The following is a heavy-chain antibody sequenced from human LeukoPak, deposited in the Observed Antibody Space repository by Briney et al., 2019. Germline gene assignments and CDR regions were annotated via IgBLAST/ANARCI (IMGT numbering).Heavy chain of an antibody. J-gene: IGHJ4*02. Sequence: SETLSLTCTVSSGSISSGSYYWSWIRQPAGNGLEWIGRIYTSGSTNYNPPLKSRVTISVDTSKNQFSLKLSSVTAADTAVYSCARGNSNYVFDYWGQGTLVTVSS. CDR2: IYTSGST. D-gene: IGHD4-11*01. V-gene: IGHV4-61*02. CDR1: SGSISSGSYY. CDR3: ARGNSNYVFDY.